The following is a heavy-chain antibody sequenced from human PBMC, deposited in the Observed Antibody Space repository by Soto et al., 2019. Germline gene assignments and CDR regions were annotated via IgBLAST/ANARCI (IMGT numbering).Heavy chain of an antibody. J-gene: IGHJ6*01. CDR1: GFTFSSYG. CDR3: AKVRFRAHYYYGMDV. Sequence: QVQLVESGGGVVQPGRSLRLSCAASGFTFSSYGMHWVRQAPGKGLEWVAVISYDGSNKYYADSVKGRFTISRDNSKNTLYMQMNSLRVEDRAVYYCAKVRFRAHYYYGMDVWGQGTTVNVSS. D-gene: IGHD3-10*01. CDR2: ISYDGSNK. V-gene: IGHV3-30*18.